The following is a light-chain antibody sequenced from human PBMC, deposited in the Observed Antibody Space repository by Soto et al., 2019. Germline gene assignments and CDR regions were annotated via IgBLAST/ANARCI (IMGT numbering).Light chain of an antibody. CDR2: GAF. J-gene: IGKJ4*01. CDR3: QQYKNWPPLT. V-gene: IGKV3-15*01. CDR1: QSVTYN. Sequence: EIVMTQSPATLSVSPGETATLSCRASQSVTYNLAWYQKKPGKGPRLLIYGAFTRATGITARFSGSGSGTEFTLTISSLLSEDVAVYDCQQYKNWPPLTCGGGTKVEIK.